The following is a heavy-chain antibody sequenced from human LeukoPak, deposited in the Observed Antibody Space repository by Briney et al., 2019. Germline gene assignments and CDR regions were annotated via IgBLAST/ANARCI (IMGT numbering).Heavy chain of an antibody. CDR2: ISSSGST. CDR3: ARGGSSGWYI. Sequence: PSQTLSLTCTVSGDSISSGDYYWSWIRQPAGKGLGWIGRISSSGSTNYNPSLKSRVTISVDTSKNQFSLKLSSVTAADTAVYYCARGGSSGWYIWGQGTLVTVSS. D-gene: IGHD6-19*01. V-gene: IGHV4-61*02. J-gene: IGHJ4*02. CDR1: GDSISSGDYY.